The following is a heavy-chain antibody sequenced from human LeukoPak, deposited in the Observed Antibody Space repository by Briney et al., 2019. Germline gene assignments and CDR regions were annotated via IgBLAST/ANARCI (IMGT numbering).Heavy chain of an antibody. V-gene: IGHV4-39*07. Sequence: SETLSLTCTVSGGSISSSSYYWGWIRQPPGKGLEWIGSIYYSGSTYYNPSLRSRVTISVDTSKNQFSLKLSSVTAADTAVYYCARTPWNIVATITTPAPLLFDNWGQGTLVTVSS. CDR3: ARTPWNIVATITTPAPLLFDN. J-gene: IGHJ4*02. CDR1: GGSISSSSYY. CDR2: IYYSGST. D-gene: IGHD5-12*01.